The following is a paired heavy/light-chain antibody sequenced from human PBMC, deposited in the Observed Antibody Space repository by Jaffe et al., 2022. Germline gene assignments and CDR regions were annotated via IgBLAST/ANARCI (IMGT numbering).Light chain of an antibody. J-gene: IGKJ4*01. CDR1: QSVSSY. V-gene: IGKV3-11*01. CDR3: HQRADWPLT. CDR2: ETS. Sequence: EIVLTQSPATLSLSPGERATLSCRASQSVSSYLAWYQQKSGQAPRLLIYETSNRATGIPARFSGSGSGTDFTLTISSLEPEDFAVYYCHQRADWPLTFGGGTKVEIK.
Heavy chain of an antibody. CDR2: IRHTGDT. CDR1: GYPITYGYY. CDR3: GRQYSTNDRGGDH. J-gene: IGHJ4*02. V-gene: IGHV4-38-2*01. Sequence: QVQVQESGPGLVKPSETLSLTCDVSGYPITYGYYWGWIRQPPGKGLEWIGAIRHTGDTFYNPSLMSRVTLSVDTSKNQFSLKLTSVTAADTAVYYCGRQYSTNDRGGDHWGQGTLVTVSS. D-gene: IGHD3-10*01.